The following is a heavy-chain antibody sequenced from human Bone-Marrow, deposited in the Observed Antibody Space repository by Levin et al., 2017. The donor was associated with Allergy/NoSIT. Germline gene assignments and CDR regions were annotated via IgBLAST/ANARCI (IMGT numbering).Heavy chain of an antibody. CDR2: IDWDDSK. CDR3: AGIHLGGFSDGVGSGTEAFDV. CDR1: GFSLNTLGMC. Sequence: ASGPTLVKPTQTLTLTCTFSGFSLNTLGMCVSWIRQPPGKALEWLARIDWDDSKYYNTSLKSRLTMSKDASKNQVVLTLCNVDPVDTATYYFAGIHLGGFSDGVGSGTEAFDVWGQGTKVIVSS. V-gene: IGHV2-70*11. D-gene: IGHD2-8*01. J-gene: IGHJ3*01.